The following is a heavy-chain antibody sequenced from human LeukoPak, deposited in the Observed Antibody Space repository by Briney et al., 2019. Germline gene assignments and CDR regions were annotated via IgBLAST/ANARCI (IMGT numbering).Heavy chain of an antibody. CDR1: GFTVSSNY. CDR2: IYSGGST. V-gene: IGHV3-66*01. Sequence: PGGSLRLSREASGFTVSSNYMSWVRQAPGKGLEWVSVIYSGGSTYYADSVKGRFSFYRDNSKNTLYLQMNSLRAEDTAVYYCARDHSPEYNSSAGYFQLWGQGTLVTVSS. D-gene: IGHD6-6*01. CDR3: ARDHSPEYNSSAGYFQL. J-gene: IGHJ1*01.